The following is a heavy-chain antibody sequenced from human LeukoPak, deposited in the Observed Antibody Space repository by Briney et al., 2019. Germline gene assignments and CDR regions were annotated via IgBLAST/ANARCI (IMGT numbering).Heavy chain of an antibody. CDR2: IRSKAYGGTT. V-gene: IGHV3-49*04. Sequence: GGSLRLSCTASGFTFGDYAMSWVRQAPGKGLEWVGFIRSKAYGGTTEYAASEKGRFTISRDDSKSIAYLQMNSLKTEDTAVYYCTRVLDYYGSGSYSPPDYWGQGTLVTVSS. D-gene: IGHD3-10*01. CDR3: TRVLDYYGSGSYSPPDY. CDR1: GFTFGDYA. J-gene: IGHJ4*02.